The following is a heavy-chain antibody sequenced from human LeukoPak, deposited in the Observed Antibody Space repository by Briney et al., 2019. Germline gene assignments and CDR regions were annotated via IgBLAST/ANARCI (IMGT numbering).Heavy chain of an antibody. V-gene: IGHV4-39*01. CDR2: VYYTGGT. J-gene: IGHJ2*01. Sequence: SETLSLTCSVSGDSITSTSYYWGWIRQPPEKGLEWIGSVYYTGGTYYSPSLKSRVTISVDTSKNQFSLRLNSVTAADTAMYYCARMDYYDSSGTSGYFDLWGRGTLVTVSS. D-gene: IGHD3-22*01. CDR3: ARMDYYDSSGTSGYFDL. CDR1: GDSITSTSYY.